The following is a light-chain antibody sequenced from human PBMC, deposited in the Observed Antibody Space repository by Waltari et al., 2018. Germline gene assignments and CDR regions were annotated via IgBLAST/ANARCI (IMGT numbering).Light chain of an antibody. V-gene: IGKV4-1*01. CDR2: WAS. Sequence: DIVMTQSPDPLAVSLGERATIHCKSSQSVLYSSNNKNYLAWYQQKPGQPPKLLIYWASTRESGVPDRFSGSGSGTDFTLTISSLQAEDVAVYYCQQYYSTPFTFGGGTKVEIK. CDR1: QSVLYSSNNKNY. CDR3: QQYYSTPFT. J-gene: IGKJ4*01.